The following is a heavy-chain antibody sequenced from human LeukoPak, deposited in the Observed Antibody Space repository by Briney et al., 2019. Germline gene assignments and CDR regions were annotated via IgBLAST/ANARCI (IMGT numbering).Heavy chain of an antibody. D-gene: IGHD5-24*01. Sequence: TSETLSLTCTVSGGSISSSSYYWGWIRQPPGKGLEWIGSIYYSGSTYYNPSLKSRVTISVDTSKNQFSLKLSSVTAADTAVYYCARGEMATVDSWGQGTLVTVSS. V-gene: IGHV4-39*07. CDR2: IYYSGST. CDR1: GGSISSSSYY. J-gene: IGHJ4*02. CDR3: ARGEMATVDS.